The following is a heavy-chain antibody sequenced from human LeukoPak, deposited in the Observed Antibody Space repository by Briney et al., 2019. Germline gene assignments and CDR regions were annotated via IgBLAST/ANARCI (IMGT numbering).Heavy chain of an antibody. J-gene: IGHJ4*02. CDR3: ARGPPYGTRSDYFDY. V-gene: IGHV3-9*01. D-gene: IGHD3-10*01. CDR1: GFNLDEKIDEYA. CDR2: VSWNSASI. Sequence: GGSLRLSCVASGFNLDEKIDEYAMHWVRQAPGRGLEWVSSVSWNSASIGYADSVRGRFTISRDNAKNSLFLQMNSLRVEDTAVNYCARGPPYGTRSDYFDYWGQGTLVTVSS.